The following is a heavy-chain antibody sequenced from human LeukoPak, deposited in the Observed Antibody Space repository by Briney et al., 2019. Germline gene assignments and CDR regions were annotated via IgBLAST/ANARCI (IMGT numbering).Heavy chain of an antibody. CDR1: GFTFSSYG. CDR2: ISSSGSTI. CDR3: AREGVLRYFDWWVFDY. V-gene: IGHV3-48*04. Sequence: GGTLRLSCAASGFTFSSYGMSWVRQAPGKGLEWVSYISSSGSTIYYADSVKGRFTISRDNAKNSLYLQMNSLRAEDTAVYYCAREGVLRYFDWWVFDYWGQGTLVTVSS. D-gene: IGHD3-9*01. J-gene: IGHJ4*02.